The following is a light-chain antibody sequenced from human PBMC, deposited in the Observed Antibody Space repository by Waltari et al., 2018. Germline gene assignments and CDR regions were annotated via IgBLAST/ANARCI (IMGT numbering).Light chain of an antibody. CDR2: AAS. CDR3: QQLNSYQWT. V-gene: IGKV1-9*01. Sequence: IQLTQSPSSLSASVGDRVTITCRASQGISNYIAWYQQKPGKAPKLLIYAASTLQSGVPSRFSGRGSGKDFTLTISSLQPEDFATYDGQQLNSYQWTFGQGTKVEIK. CDR1: QGISNY. J-gene: IGKJ1*01.